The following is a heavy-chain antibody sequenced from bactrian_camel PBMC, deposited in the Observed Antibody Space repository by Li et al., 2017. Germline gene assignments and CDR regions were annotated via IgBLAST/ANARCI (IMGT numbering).Heavy chain of an antibody. D-gene: IGHD3*01. CDR3: AADWVRGALFDREGYNN. CDR2: FGSDGET. Sequence: VQLVESGGGSVQAGGSLRLSCAASGTTRRSYSMGWSRQVPGKEREGVAGFGSDGETTYADSVQGRFTISQDNAVNTVYLQMNNLKPEDTAVYYCAADWVRGALFDREGYNNWGQGTQVTVS. CDR1: GTTRRSYS. J-gene: IGHJ4*01. V-gene: IGHV3S53*01.